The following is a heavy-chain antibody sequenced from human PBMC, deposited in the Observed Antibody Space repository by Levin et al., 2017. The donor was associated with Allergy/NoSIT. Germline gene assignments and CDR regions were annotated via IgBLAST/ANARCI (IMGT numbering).Heavy chain of an antibody. D-gene: IGHD1-26*01. CDR2: IYHSGST. CDR3: ARCLTGREPGEDY. J-gene: IGHJ4*02. Sequence: SETLSLTCAVSGYSISSGYYWGWIRQPPGKGLEWIGSIYHSGSTYYNPSLKSRVTISVDTSKNQFSLKLSSVTAADTAVYYCARCLTGREPGEDYWGQGTLVTVSS. CDR1: GYSISSGYY. V-gene: IGHV4-38-2*01.